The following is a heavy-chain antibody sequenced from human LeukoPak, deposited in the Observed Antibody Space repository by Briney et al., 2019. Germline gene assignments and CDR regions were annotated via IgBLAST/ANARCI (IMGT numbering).Heavy chain of an antibody. CDR1: GGSISSSSYY. J-gene: IGHJ6*02. V-gene: IGHV4-39*01. CDR3: ARGRSGRWLQFGGGMDV. Sequence: SETLSLTCTVSGGSISSSSYYWGWIRQPPGKGLEWIGSIYYSGSTYYNPSLKSRVTISVDTSKNQFSLKLSSVTAADTAVYYCARGRSGRWLQFGGGMDVWGQGTTVIVSS. D-gene: IGHD5-24*01. CDR2: IYYSGST.